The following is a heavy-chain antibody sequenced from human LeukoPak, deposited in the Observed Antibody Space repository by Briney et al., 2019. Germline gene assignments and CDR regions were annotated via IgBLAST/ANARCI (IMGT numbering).Heavy chain of an antibody. V-gene: IGHV3-21*01. Sequence: GGALRLSCAASWFTFTTYTMDWGRPAPGEGLGWVSSLSGSGAYIYYADSVKGRFTISRDNVENSLYLQMNSLSAEDTALYYCASRCSHSSCVYSDYGLDVWGQGTTVTVSS. CDR1: WFTFTTYT. CDR2: LSGSGAYI. J-gene: IGHJ6*02. D-gene: IGHD2-15*01. CDR3: ASRCSHSSCVYSDYGLDV.